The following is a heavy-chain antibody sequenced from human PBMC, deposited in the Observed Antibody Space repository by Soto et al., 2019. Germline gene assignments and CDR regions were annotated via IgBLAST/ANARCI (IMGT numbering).Heavy chain of an antibody. CDR3: ARHVAYDILTGYDPYNWFDP. J-gene: IGHJ5*02. D-gene: IGHD3-9*01. V-gene: IGHV5-51*01. CDR2: IYPGDSDT. CDR1: GYSFTSYW. Sequence: GESLKISCKGSGYSFTSYWIGWVRQMPGKGLEWMGIIYPGDSDTRYSPSFQGQVTISADKSISTAYLQWSSLKASDTAMYYCARHVAYDILTGYDPYNWFDPWGQGTLVTVSS.